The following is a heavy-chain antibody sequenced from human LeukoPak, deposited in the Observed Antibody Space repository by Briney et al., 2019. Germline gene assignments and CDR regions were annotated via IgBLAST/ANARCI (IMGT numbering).Heavy chain of an antibody. CDR1: GGSISSSTW. D-gene: IGHD6-19*01. J-gene: IGHJ4*02. CDR3: ARVQFSSGSLDY. CDR2: IYHGGRT. V-gene: IGHV4-4*02. Sequence: SGTLSLTCTVSGGSISSSTWWSWVRQPPGKGLEWIGEIYHGGRTNFNPSLKSRVTISVDKSKNQFSLRLNSVTAADTAVYYCARVQFSSGSLDYWGQGTLVTVSS.